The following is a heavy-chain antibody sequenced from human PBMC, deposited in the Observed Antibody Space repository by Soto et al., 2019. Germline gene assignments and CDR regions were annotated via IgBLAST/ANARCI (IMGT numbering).Heavy chain of an antibody. CDR1: GFTFNTYA. V-gene: IGHV3-30-3*01. Sequence: PGGSLRLSCAASGFTFNTYAMHWVRQAPGKGLEWVAVISFDGSKRYYVDSVKGRFTISRDNSKTTLYLQMSSLRGEDTAIYYCARDLRGSSEHYYGMDVWGQGTTVTVSS. D-gene: IGHD6-6*01. CDR3: ARDLRGSSEHYYGMDV. J-gene: IGHJ6*02. CDR2: ISFDGSKR.